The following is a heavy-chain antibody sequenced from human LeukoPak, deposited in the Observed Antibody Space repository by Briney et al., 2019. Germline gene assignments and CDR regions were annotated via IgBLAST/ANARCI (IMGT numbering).Heavy chain of an antibody. CDR3: ARSGYSGYDSRYYYYYGMDV. Sequence: ASVKVSCKASGYTFTSYGISWVRQAPGQGLEWMGWISAYNGNTNYAQKLQGRVTMTTDTSTSTAYMELRSLRSDDTAVYYCARSGYSGYDSRYYYYYGMDVWGKATTVTVSS. D-gene: IGHD5-12*01. J-gene: IGHJ6*04. CDR1: GYTFTSYG. V-gene: IGHV1-18*04. CDR2: ISAYNGNT.